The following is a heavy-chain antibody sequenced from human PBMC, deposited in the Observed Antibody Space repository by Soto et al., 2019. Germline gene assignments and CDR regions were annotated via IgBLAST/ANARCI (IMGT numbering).Heavy chain of an antibody. CDR3: ARGRGGTYDAFDI. V-gene: IGHV4-59*01. CDR2: IYYSGPT. Sequence: SETLSLTFTVSAGSISAYFWSWIRQPPGKGLEWIGYIYYSGPTNYNPSLKSRVTILLDTSKNQFSLRLSSVTAADTAVYYCARGRGGTYDAFDIWGQGTLVTVSS. CDR1: AGSISAYF. J-gene: IGHJ3*02. D-gene: IGHD1-26*01.